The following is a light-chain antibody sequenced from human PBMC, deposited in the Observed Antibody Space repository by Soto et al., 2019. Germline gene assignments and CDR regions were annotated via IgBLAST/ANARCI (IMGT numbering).Light chain of an antibody. Sequence: DIQMTQSPSSLSASVGDRVTITCRASQSISSYLNWHQQKPGKAPKLLIYAASSLQSGVPSRFSGSGSGTDFTLTISSLQPEDSATYSCQQSYRTSLTFGGGTRWISN. V-gene: IGKV1-39*01. J-gene: IGKJ4*01. CDR1: QSISSY. CDR3: QQSYRTSLT. CDR2: AAS.